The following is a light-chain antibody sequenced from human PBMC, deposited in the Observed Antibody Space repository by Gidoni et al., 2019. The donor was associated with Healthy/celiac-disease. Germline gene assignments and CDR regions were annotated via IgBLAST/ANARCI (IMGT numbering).Light chain of an antibody. Sequence: SYVLTQQPSVSVAPGKTARITCGGKNIGSKSVHWYQQKPGQAPVLVIYYDSYRPSGIPERFSGSNSGNTATLTISRVEAGDEADYYFQVWDSSSDHPVFGGGTKLTVL. J-gene: IGLJ2*01. V-gene: IGLV3-21*04. CDR1: NIGSKS. CDR2: YDS. CDR3: QVWDSSSDHPV.